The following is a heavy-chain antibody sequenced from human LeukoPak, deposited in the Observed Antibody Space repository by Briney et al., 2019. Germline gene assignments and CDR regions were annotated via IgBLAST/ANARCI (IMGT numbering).Heavy chain of an antibody. J-gene: IGHJ3*01. D-gene: IGHD6-13*01. Sequence: PSETLSLTCTVSGGSISSSSYYWGWIRQPPGTGLEWIGSIYYSGSTYYNPSLKSRVTISVDTSKNQFSLKLSSVTAADTAVYYCAIPERLIAAAGGGAFDVWGQGTMVTVSS. CDR3: AIPERLIAAAGGGAFDV. V-gene: IGHV4-39*01. CDR1: GGSISSSSYY. CDR2: IYYSGST.